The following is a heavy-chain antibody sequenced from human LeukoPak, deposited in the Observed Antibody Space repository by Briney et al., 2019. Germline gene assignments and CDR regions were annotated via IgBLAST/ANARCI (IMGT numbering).Heavy chain of an antibody. J-gene: IGHJ4*02. V-gene: IGHV3-74*01. D-gene: IGHD5-24*01. CDR2: INSDERIK. CDR1: GFTSSAYW. CDR3: VRDDGDGYIHYFDY. Sequence: QPGGSLRLSCAASGFTSSAYWMHCVRQAPGKGLVWVSGINSDERIKKIADSVKGRFTISRDNAKNTLYLQMNSLRADDTAVYYCVRDDGDGYIHYFDYWGQGTLVTVSS.